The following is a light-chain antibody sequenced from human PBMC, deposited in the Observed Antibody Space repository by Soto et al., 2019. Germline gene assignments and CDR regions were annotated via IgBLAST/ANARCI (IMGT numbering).Light chain of an antibody. Sequence: EIVLTQSPATLSLSPGERATLSCRASQSIGTSLDWYQQRPGQVPRLLIFDALDRATGMPARFSGSGSGTAFNLTTSNLDPDNFAVYYCQQRSQWPITYGGGTRVESK. CDR3: QQRSQWPIT. J-gene: IGKJ4*01. CDR2: DAL. CDR1: QSIGTS. V-gene: IGKV3-11*01.